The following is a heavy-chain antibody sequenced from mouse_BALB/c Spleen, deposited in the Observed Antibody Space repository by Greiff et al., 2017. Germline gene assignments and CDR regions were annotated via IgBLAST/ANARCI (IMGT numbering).Heavy chain of an antibody. D-gene: IGHD2-4*01. CDR3: ARWDDYDGFAY. CDR2: ISSGSSTI. CDR1: GFTFSSFG. V-gene: IGHV5-17*02. Sequence: EVHLVESGGGLVQPGGSRKLSCAASGFTFSSFGMHWVRQAPEKGLEWVAYISSGSSTIYYADTVKGRFTISRDNPKNTLFLQMTSLRSEDTAMYYCARWDDYDGFAYWGQGTLVTVSA. J-gene: IGHJ3*01.